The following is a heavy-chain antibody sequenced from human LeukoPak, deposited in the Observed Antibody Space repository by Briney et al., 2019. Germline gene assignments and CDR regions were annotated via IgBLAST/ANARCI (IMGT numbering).Heavy chain of an antibody. J-gene: IGHJ4*02. CDR1: GGSISSGGYY. D-gene: IGHD3-22*01. V-gene: IGHV4-31*03. Sequence: SETLSLTCTVSGGSISSGGYYWSWIRQHPGKGLEWIGYIYYSGSTYYNPSLKSRVTISVDTSKNQFSLKLSSVTAADTAVYYCASVPIYYDSSGYYRTRLFDYWGQGTLVTVSS. CDR3: ASVPIYYDSSGYYRTRLFDY. CDR2: IYYSGST.